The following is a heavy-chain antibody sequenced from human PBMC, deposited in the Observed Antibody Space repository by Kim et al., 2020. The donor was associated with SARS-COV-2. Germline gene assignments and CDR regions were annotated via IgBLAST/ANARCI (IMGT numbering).Heavy chain of an antibody. J-gene: IGHJ6*02. Sequence: SGPTLVNPTQPLTLTCTFSGFSLSTSGMCVSWIRQPPGKALEWLALIDWDDDKYYSTSLKTRLTISKDTSKNQVVLTMTNMDPVDTATYYCARLLVDTAMLVYYYYGMDVWGQGTTVTVSS. V-gene: IGHV2-70*01. D-gene: IGHD5-18*01. CDR1: GFSLSTSGMC. CDR3: ARLLVDTAMLVYYYYGMDV. CDR2: IDWDDDK.